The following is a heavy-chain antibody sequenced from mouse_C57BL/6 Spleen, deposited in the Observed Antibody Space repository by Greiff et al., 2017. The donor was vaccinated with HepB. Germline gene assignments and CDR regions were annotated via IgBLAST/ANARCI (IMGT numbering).Heavy chain of an antibody. CDR3: ARDRGSSGYAWFAY. Sequence: EVHLVESGPGLVKPSQSLSLTCSVTGYSITSGYYWNWIRQFPGNKLEWMGYISYDGSNNYNPSLKNRISITRDTSKNQFFLKLNSVTTEDTATYYCARDRGSSGYAWFAYWGQGTLVTVSA. CDR2: ISYDGSN. J-gene: IGHJ3*01. V-gene: IGHV3-6*01. D-gene: IGHD3-2*02. CDR1: GYSITSGYY.